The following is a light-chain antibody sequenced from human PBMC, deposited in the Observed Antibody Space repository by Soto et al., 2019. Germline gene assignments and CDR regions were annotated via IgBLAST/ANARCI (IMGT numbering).Light chain of an antibody. CDR3: QQYFGIPLT. CDR1: RSLLHGSNNENF. Sequence: DIVMTQSPDSLAVSLGARATINCKSSRSLLHGSNNENFLAWYQQRPGQPPKLLFYWASTRQSGVPGRFSGSGSESDFTLTISSLRAEDVAVYYCQQYFGIPLTFGGGTKVEIK. J-gene: IGKJ4*01. CDR2: WAS. V-gene: IGKV4-1*01.